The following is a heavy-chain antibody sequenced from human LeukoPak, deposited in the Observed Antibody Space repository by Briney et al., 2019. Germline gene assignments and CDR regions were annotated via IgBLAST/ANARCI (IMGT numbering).Heavy chain of an antibody. J-gene: IGHJ6*03. CDR1: GFTLTTHG. CDR2: IKQDGSEK. D-gene: IGHD3-10*01. CDR3: ARDYDYYGSGSYYGYYYYMDV. V-gene: IGHV3-7*01. Sequence: GGSLRLSCAASGFTLTTHGIHWVRQAPGKGLEWVANIKQDGSEKYYVDSVKGRFTISRDNAKNSLYLQMNSLRAEDTAVYYCARDYDYYGSGSYYGYYYYMDVWGKGTTVTISS.